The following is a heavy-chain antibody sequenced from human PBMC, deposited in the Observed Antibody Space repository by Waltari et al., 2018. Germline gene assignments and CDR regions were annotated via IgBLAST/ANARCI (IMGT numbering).Heavy chain of an antibody. V-gene: IGHV4-31*03. CDR3: ARANYDILTGYYTP. CDR1: GGSISSGGYY. Sequence: QVQLQESGPGLVKSSQTLSLTCTVSGGSISSGGYYWSWIRQHPGKGLEWIGYINYSGSTYYNPSLKSRVTISVETSKNQVSLKLSSVTAADTAVYYCARANYDILTGYYTPWGQGTLVTVSS. D-gene: IGHD3-9*01. J-gene: IGHJ5*02. CDR2: INYSGST.